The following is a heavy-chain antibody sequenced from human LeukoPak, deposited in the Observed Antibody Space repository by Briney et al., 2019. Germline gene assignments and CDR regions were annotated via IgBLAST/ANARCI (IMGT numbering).Heavy chain of an antibody. J-gene: IGHJ4*02. V-gene: IGHV3-7*01. CDR1: GFTFSSYW. CDR3: GRDYDL. Sequence: PGESLKISCAASGFTFSSYWMSWVRQAPGKGLEWVANIKQDGSEKYYVDSVKGRFTISRDNAKNSLFLQMNSLRAEDTAVYYCGRDYDLWGQGTLVTVSS. CDR2: IKQDGSEK. D-gene: IGHD3-3*01.